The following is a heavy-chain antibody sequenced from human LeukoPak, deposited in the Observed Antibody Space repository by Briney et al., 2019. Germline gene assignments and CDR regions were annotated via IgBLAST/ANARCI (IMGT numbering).Heavy chain of an antibody. CDR1: GYTFSSYA. D-gene: IGHD2-21*01. Sequence: ASVKVSCKASGYTFSSYAVNWVRQAPGQRLEWMGWIDAGNGRTKYSQEFQGRAAITRDTSASTAYMELSSLRSEDMAVYYCARGKWSAHIVGYYFGSWGQGTLVTVSS. J-gene: IGHJ4*02. CDR2: IDAGNGRT. V-gene: IGHV1-3*03. CDR3: ARGKWSAHIVGYYFGS.